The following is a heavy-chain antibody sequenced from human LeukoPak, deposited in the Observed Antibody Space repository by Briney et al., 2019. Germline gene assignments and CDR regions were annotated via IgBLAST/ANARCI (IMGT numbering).Heavy chain of an antibody. CDR3: ARASSGWYLFTAFDI. D-gene: IGHD6-19*01. CDR2: INHSGST. CDR1: GESFRDYF. V-gene: IGHV4-34*01. Sequence: SETLSLTCTVYGESFRDYFWTWIRQPPGKGLEWIGEINHSGSTNYNPSLKSRVTISVDTSKNQFSLKLSSVTAADTAVYYCARASSGWYLFTAFDIWGQGTMVTVSS. J-gene: IGHJ3*02.